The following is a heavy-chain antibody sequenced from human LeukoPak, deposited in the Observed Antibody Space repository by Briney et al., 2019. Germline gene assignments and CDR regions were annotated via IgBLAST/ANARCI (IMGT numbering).Heavy chain of an antibody. CDR2: IIPILGIA. J-gene: IGHJ4*02. V-gene: IGHV1-69*04. CDR3: ARDKGVTMVRGVIKNFQEDFDY. Sequence: ASVKVSCKASGGTFSSYAISWVRQAPGQGLEWMGRIIPILGIANYAQKLQGRVTMTTDTSTSTAYMELRSLRSDDTAVYYCARDKGVTMVRGVIKNFQEDFDYWGQGTLVTVSS. CDR1: GGTFSSYA. D-gene: IGHD3-10*01.